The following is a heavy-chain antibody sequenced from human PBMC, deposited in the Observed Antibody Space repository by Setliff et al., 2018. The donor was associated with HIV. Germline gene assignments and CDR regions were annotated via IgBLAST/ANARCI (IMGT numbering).Heavy chain of an antibody. V-gene: IGHV1-18*01. CDR3: TRTRTSNYYFLY. D-gene: IGHD2-2*01. Sequence: GASVKVSCKASGYTFTSYGISWVRQVPGQGLEWMGWISIFNGNTIYAQKIQGRVSLTTDTSTNTVFMELRNLTSDDTAVYYCTRTRTSNYYFLYWGQGTLVTVSS. J-gene: IGHJ4*02. CDR2: ISIFNGNT. CDR1: GYTFTSYG.